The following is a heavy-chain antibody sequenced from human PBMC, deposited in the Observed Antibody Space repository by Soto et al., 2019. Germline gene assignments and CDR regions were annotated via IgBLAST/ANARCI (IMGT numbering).Heavy chain of an antibody. CDR3: ARDHRYSSGWYGPYYYYGMDV. CDR2: IWYDGSNK. CDR1: GFTFSSYG. J-gene: IGHJ6*02. Sequence: PGGSLRLSCAASGFTFSSYGMHWVRQAPGKGLEWVAVIWYDGSNKYYADSVKGRFTISRDNSKNTLYLQMNSLRAEDTAVYYCARDHRYSSGWYGPYYYYGMDVWGQGTTVTVS. D-gene: IGHD6-19*01. V-gene: IGHV3-33*01.